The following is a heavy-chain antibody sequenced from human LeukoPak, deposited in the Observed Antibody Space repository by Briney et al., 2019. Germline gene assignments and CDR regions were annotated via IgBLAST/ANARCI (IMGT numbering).Heavy chain of an antibody. CDR2: IYHSGGT. CDR3: ARDIWGSST. CDR1: GGSISSYY. D-gene: IGHD3-16*01. J-gene: IGHJ5*02. V-gene: IGHV4-4*07. Sequence: PSETLSLTCTVSGGSISSYYWSWIRQPAGKGLEWIGCIYHSGGTHYNPSLKSRVTMSVDMSKNQISLNLSSVTAADTAVYYCARDIWGSSTWGPGTLVTVSS.